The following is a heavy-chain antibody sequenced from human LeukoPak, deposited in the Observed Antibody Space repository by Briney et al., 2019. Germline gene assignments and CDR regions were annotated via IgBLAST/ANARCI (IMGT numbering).Heavy chain of an antibody. CDR1: GFTFSSHV. CDR3: AKGLNSGSYSYNDC. V-gene: IGHV3-23*01. CDR2: ISGSGGST. J-gene: IGHJ4*02. D-gene: IGHD1-26*01. Sequence: GGSLRLSCAASGFTFSSHVMNWVRQAPGKGLEWVSAISGSGGSTYYADSVKGRFTISGDNSKNTLYLQMNSLRAEDTAVYYCAKGLNSGSYSYNDCWGQGTLVTVSS.